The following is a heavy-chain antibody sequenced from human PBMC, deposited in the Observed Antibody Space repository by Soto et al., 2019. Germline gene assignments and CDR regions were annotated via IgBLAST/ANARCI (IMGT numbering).Heavy chain of an antibody. Sequence: SETLSLTCAVSGGSIDTHNWWTWVRQPPGKGLEWIGEIYHSGSTNYNPSLKSRVTLSVDESRNQLFLKLNSVTAADTAVYYCARERTPGVAAAGSFDIWGQGTMVTVSS. D-gene: IGHD6-13*01. V-gene: IGHV4-4*02. CDR1: GGSIDTHNW. J-gene: IGHJ3*02. CDR3: ARERTPGVAAAGSFDI. CDR2: IYHSGST.